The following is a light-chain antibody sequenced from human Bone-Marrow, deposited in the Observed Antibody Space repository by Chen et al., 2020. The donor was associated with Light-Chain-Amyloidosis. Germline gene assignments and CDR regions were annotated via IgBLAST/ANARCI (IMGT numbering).Light chain of an antibody. J-gene: IGLJ2*01. CDR3: QSADSSGTYEGI. CDR1: DLPTQY. V-gene: IGLV3-25*03. Sequence: SYELTPPPSVSVSPGQTARITCSGDDLPTQYAYWYQQKPGQAPVLVIHRDTERPSGISERFSGASSGTTATLTISGVEAEDEADYHCQSADSSGTYEGIFGGGTKLTVL. CDR2: RDT.